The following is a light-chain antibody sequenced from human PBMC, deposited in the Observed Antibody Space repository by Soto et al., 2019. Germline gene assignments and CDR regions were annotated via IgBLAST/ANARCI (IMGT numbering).Light chain of an antibody. J-gene: IGLJ2*01. Sequence: QSVLTQPPSVSAAPGQKVTISCSGNNSNIGYYYVSWYQQVPGTAPKLLIFDNNRRPSGIPDRFSGSTSGTSATLGITGLQTGDEADYHCGTWDGGLSGMLFGGGTKLTVL. V-gene: IGLV1-51*01. CDR3: GTWDGGLSGML. CDR2: DNN. CDR1: NSNIGYYY.